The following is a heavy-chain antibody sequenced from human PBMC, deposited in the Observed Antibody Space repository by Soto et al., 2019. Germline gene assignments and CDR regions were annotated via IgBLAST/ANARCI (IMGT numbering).Heavy chain of an antibody. J-gene: IGHJ4*02. CDR1: GFSLTTSGVG. CDR3: AHRVLRTVFGLVTTTAIYFDF. Sequence: QITLNESGPTVVRPTEPLTLTCRFSGFSLTTSGVGVGWIRQSPGKAPEWLALIYWDDDKRYSASMKRRLTITKYTSKTQVVLTVSDLDPTDTATYYCAHRVLRTVFGLVTTTAIYFDFWGQGTPVAVSS. V-gene: IGHV2-5*02. CDR2: IYWDDDK. D-gene: IGHD3-3*01.